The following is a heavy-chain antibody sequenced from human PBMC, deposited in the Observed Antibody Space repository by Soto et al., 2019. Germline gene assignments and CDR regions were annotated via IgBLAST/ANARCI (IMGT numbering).Heavy chain of an antibody. D-gene: IGHD6-19*01. Sequence: SVKVSCKASGGTFSSYAISWVRQAPGQGLEWMGGIIPIFGTANYAQKFQGRVTITADESTSTAYMELSSLRSEDTAVYYCAREYSRGWPPVGYYYYGMDVWGQGTTVTVSS. CDR1: GGTFSSYA. CDR2: IIPIFGTA. J-gene: IGHJ6*02. V-gene: IGHV1-69*13. CDR3: AREYSRGWPPVGYYYYGMDV.